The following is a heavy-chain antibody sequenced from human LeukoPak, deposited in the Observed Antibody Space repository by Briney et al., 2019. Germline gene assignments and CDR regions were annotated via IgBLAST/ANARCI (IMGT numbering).Heavy chain of an antibody. V-gene: IGHV1-18*01. CDR1: GYTFTSYG. CDR2: ISAYNGNT. J-gene: IGHJ6*03. Sequence: ASVKVSCXASGYTFTSYGISWVRQAPGQGLEWMGWISAYNGNTNYAQKLQGRVTMTTDTSTSTAYMELRSLRSDDTAVYYCARGGLGYCSSTSCPTFYYYYMDVWGKGTTVTVSS. CDR3: ARGGLGYCSSTSCPTFYYYYMDV. D-gene: IGHD2-2*01.